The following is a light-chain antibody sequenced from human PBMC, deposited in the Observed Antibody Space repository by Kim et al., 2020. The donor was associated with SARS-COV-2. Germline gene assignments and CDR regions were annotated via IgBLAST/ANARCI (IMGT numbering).Light chain of an antibody. CDR3: QAWDSGTAV. Sequence: SAGQTASITCSGDNLGDTYVLLYQKKPGPPLVVVIYQDTKRPSGIPERFSGSNSGNTDTLTNGGIQTMDEADYYCQAWDSGTAVFGGGTQLTVL. CDR1: NLGDTY. CDR2: QDT. J-gene: IGLJ2*01. V-gene: IGLV3-1*01.